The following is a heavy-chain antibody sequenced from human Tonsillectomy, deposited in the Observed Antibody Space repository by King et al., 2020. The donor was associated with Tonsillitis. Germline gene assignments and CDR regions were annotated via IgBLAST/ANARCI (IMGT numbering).Heavy chain of an antibody. V-gene: IGHV3-64D*06. CDR2: ISSNGGST. CDR1: GFTFSSYA. D-gene: IGHD6-19*01. CDR3: VKSRPTYSSGWPYYFDY. J-gene: IGHJ4*02. Sequence: VQLVESGGGLVQPGGSLRLSCSASGFTFSSYAMHWVRQAPGKGLEYVSAISSNGGSTYYADSVKGRFTIYRDNSKNTLYLQMSSLRAEDTAVYYCVKSRPTYSSGWPYYFDYWGQGTLVTVSS.